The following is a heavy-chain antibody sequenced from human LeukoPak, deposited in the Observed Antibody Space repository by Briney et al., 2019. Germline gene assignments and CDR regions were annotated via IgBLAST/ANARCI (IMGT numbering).Heavy chain of an antibody. CDR1: GFTFGDYL. CDR3: AKLKRRNNEYVDY. D-gene: IGHD1/OR15-1a*01. V-gene: IGHV3-11*01. J-gene: IGHJ4*02. Sequence: KSGGSLRLSCTASGFTFGDYLMSWFRQAPGKGLEWVSYISSSDNTIYYADSVKGRFTISRDNAKNSLYLQMTSLRADDTAVYYCAKLKRRNNEYVDYWGQGTLVTVSS. CDR2: ISSSDNTI.